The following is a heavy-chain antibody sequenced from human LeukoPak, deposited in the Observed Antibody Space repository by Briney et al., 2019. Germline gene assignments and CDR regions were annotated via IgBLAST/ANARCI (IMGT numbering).Heavy chain of an antibody. CDR2: IIPVIDSA. CDR3: TRVNLRGSQYNWFDP. J-gene: IGHJ5*02. CDR1: GGTFRSHI. D-gene: IGHD1-26*01. V-gene: IGHV1-69*08. Sequence: ASVKVSCKTSGGTFRSHIFSWVRQAPGQGLEWMGRIIPVIDSAKYAQKFRDRITITADTSTGTAYLHLTSLTSEDTAIYYCTRVNLRGSQYNWFDPWGQGTLVTVSS.